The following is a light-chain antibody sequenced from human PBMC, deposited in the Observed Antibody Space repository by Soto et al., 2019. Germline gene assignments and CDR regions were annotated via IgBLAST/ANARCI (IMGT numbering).Light chain of an antibody. CDR1: SSNIGGNS. V-gene: IGLV1-44*01. Sequence: QSVLTQPPSASGTPGQRVTISCSGSSSNIGGNSVNWYQQLPGTAPKLLIYSNNQRPSGVPDRFSGSKSGTSAFLAISGLQSEDEADYYCAAWDDSLNGYVFGTGTKLTVL. CDR3: AAWDDSLNGYV. CDR2: SNN. J-gene: IGLJ1*01.